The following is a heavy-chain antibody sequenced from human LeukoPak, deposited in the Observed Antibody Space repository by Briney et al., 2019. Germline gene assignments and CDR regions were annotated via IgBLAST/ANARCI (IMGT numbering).Heavy chain of an antibody. CDR3: ARDGPLGRPRITMVRGVIIAFDY. J-gene: IGHJ4*02. CDR1: GGSISSSSYY. V-gene: IGHV4-39*07. CDR2: IYYSGST. D-gene: IGHD3-10*01. Sequence: SETLSLTCTVSGGSISSSSYYWGWIRQPPGKGLEWIGSIYYSGSTYYNPSLKNRVTISVDTSKNQFSLKLSSVTAADTAVYYCARDGPLGRPRITMVRGVIIAFDYWGQGTLVTVSS.